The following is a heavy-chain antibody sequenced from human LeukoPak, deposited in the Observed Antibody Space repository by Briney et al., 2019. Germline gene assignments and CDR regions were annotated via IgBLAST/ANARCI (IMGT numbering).Heavy chain of an antibody. CDR1: GFTFSSYA. CDR2: ISGSGGST. Sequence: GGSLRLSRAASGFTFSSYAMSWVRQAPGKGLEWVSAISGSGGSTYYADSVKGRFTISRDNSKNTLYLQMNSLRAEDTAVYYCAKDPVPLYCSSTSCPQGVWGQGTTVTVSS. CDR3: AKDPVPLYCSSTSCPQGV. J-gene: IGHJ6*02. D-gene: IGHD2-2*01. V-gene: IGHV3-23*01.